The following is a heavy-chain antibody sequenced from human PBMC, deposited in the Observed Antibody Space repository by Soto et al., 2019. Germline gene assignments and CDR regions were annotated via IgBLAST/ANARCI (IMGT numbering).Heavy chain of an antibody. CDR3: AREITWRFEIGRDAFDI. D-gene: IGHD3-10*01. CDR1: GYTFTSYD. Sequence: QVQLVQSGAEVKKPGASVKVSCKASGYTFTSYDISWVRQAPGQGLEWMGWISSYNGSTNYAQKLQGRVTMTTDTSTSTAYMELRSLRSDDTAVYYCAREITWRFEIGRDAFDIWGQGTMVTVSS. V-gene: IGHV1-18*01. CDR2: ISSYNGST. J-gene: IGHJ3*02.